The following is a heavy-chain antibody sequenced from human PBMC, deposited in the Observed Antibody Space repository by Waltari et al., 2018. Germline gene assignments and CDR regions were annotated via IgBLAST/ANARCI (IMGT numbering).Heavy chain of an antibody. CDR3: ARVGRSSSWSYYFDY. CDR1: GYTFTSYY. J-gene: IGHJ4*02. Sequence: QVQLVQSGAEVKKPGASVKVSCKASGYTFTSYYMHWVRQAPGQGLEWMGIINPSGGSTSYAQKFQGRVTMTRDTSTSTGYMELSSLRSEDTAVYYCARVGRSSSWSYYFDYWGQGTLVTVSS. D-gene: IGHD6-13*01. CDR2: INPSGGST. V-gene: IGHV1-46*01.